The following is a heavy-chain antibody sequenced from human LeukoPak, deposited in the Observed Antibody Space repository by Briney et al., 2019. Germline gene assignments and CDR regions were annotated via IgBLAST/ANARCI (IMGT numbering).Heavy chain of an antibody. J-gene: IGHJ3*02. CDR1: GGTFTSHA. CDR3: AGFFYDESHDAFDI. V-gene: IGHV1-69*01. CDR2: IIPIFGAP. Sequence: SVKVSRKASGGTFTSHAISWVRQAPGRGLEWLGGIIPIFGAPSYAQKFQGRVTFSSDESTRTAYMDLSSLRSEDTAVYYCAGFFYDESHDAFDIWGQGTMVTVSS. D-gene: IGHD2/OR15-2a*01.